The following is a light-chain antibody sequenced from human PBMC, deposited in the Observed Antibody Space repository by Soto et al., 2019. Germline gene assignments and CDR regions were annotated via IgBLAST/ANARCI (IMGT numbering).Light chain of an antibody. CDR1: QTVSGAY. CDR3: EQYRSAAER. CDR2: DVS. V-gene: IGKV3-20*01. Sequence: EIVLTQSPGTLSFSPGERATLSCRASQTVSGAYLAWYRQKPGQAPRLLIYDVSRRATGIPDRFSGSGSGTNFTRAVSRVRVEECALYFYEQYRSAAERLGEGTKVDIK. J-gene: IGKJ1*01.